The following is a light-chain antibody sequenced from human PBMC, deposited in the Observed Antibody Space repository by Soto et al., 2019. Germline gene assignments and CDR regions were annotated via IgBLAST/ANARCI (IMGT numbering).Light chain of an antibody. Sequence: DIQMTQSPSTLSASVGDSVTITCRASQSLSGWLTWYQQKPGKAPKLLIYQASSLKSGVPSRFSGSGSGTEFTLTISSLQPDDFATYYCQQYHSYPLTFGGGTKVEF. CDR3: QQYHSYPLT. CDR1: QSLSGW. J-gene: IGKJ4*01. CDR2: QAS. V-gene: IGKV1-5*03.